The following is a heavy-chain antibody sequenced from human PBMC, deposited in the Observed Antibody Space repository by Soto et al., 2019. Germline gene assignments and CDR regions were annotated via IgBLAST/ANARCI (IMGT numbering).Heavy chain of an antibody. V-gene: IGHV3-53*02. D-gene: IGHD3-10*02. J-gene: IGHJ4*02. Sequence: ELQLVESGGGLIQPGGSLRLSCAASGLTVTRNYMTWVRLAPGKGLECVSTIHTGGKTFYTDSVKGRFTVSRDASKNTVDLEMTTLSVEDTALYYCATGGSKSVRGANVEVFDLEFWGRGTVVTVSS. CDR2: IHTGGKT. CDR3: ATGGSKSVRGANVEVFDLEF. CDR1: GLTVTRNY.